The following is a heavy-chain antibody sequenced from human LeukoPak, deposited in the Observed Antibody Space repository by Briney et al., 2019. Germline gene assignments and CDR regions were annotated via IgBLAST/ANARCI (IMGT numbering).Heavy chain of an antibody. CDR2: IYYSGST. D-gene: IGHD2-8*01. Sequence: SETLSLTCTVSGGSISSYYWSWIRQPPGKGLEWIGYIYYSGSTNYNPSLKSRVTISVDTSKNQFSLKLSSVTAADTAVYYCARESLLMPWFDPWGQGTLVTVSS. J-gene: IGHJ5*02. V-gene: IGHV4-59*01. CDR3: ARESLLMPWFDP. CDR1: GGSISSYY.